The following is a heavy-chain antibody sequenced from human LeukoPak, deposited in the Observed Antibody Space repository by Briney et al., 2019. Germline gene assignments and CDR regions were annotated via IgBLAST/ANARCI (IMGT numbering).Heavy chain of an antibody. CDR2: ISSSSSYI. CDR1: GFTFSSYS. J-gene: IGHJ3*02. Sequence: GGSLRLSCAASGFTFSSYSMNWARQAPGKGLEWVSSISSSSSYIYYADSVKGRFTISRDNAKNSLYLQMNSLRAEDTAVYYCARGSDYYGSGSYFIDAFDIWGQGTMVTVSS. V-gene: IGHV3-21*01. CDR3: ARGSDYYGSGSYFIDAFDI. D-gene: IGHD3-10*01.